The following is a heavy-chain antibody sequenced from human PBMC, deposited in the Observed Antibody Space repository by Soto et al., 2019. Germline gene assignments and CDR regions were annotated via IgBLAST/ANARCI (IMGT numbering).Heavy chain of an antibody. CDR2: ILSGVSVI. Sequence: GESLKISCKISGFHSTSCWISLVRQMTGKGQEWRGIILSGVSVIRYSTSCEGQVTISADNSINTAYLQWSSLKASDTAMSYCARSSGSGGPGFDHWGQGTLVTVAS. D-gene: IGHD3-22*01. CDR1: GFHSTSCW. J-gene: IGHJ5*02. V-gene: IGHV5-51*01. CDR3: ARSSGSGGPGFDH.